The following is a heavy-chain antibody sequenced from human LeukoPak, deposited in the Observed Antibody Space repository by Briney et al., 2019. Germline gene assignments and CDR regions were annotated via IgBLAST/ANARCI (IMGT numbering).Heavy chain of an antibody. Sequence: SETLSLTCAVSGYSISSGYYWGWIRQPPGKGLECIGSIYFSGSAYYNPSLRSRVTISLDTSKKQLSLKLNSVTAADTAIYYCARDYSASGRAIIFDVWGQGTMVTVSS. V-gene: IGHV4-38-2*02. CDR2: IYFSGSA. CDR1: GYSISSGYY. CDR3: ARDYSASGRAIIFDV. D-gene: IGHD3-10*01. J-gene: IGHJ3*01.